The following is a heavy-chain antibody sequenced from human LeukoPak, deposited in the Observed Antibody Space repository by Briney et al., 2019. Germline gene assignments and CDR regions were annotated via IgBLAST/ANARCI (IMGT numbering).Heavy chain of an antibody. J-gene: IGHJ4*02. V-gene: IGHV1-69*05. D-gene: IGHD6-19*01. CDR3: AREASSGWTENFDY. CDR2: IIPIFGTA. CDR1: GGTFSSYA. Sequence: GASVKVSCKASGGTFSSYAISWVRQAPGQGLEWMGGIIPIFGTANYAQKFQGRVTITTDESTSTAYMELSGLRSEDTAVYYCAREASSGWTENFDYWGQGTLVTVSS.